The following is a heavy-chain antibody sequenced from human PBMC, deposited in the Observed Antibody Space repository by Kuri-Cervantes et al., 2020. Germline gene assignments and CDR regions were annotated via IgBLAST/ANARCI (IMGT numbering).Heavy chain of an antibody. CDR3: ARADCSGGGCYSQVAEYFQH. Sequence: SETLSLSCTVSGGSISSYYWSWIRQPPGKGLEWIGYIYHSGSTNYNPSLKSRVTISVDTSKNQFSLKLSSVTAADTAVYYCARADCSGGGCYSQVAEYFQHWGQGTLVTVSS. V-gene: IGHV4-59*01. CDR1: GGSISSYY. CDR2: IYHSGST. J-gene: IGHJ1*01. D-gene: IGHD2-15*01.